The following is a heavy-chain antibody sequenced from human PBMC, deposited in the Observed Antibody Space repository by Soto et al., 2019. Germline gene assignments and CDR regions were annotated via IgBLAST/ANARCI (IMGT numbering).Heavy chain of an antibody. CDR1: GYTLTELS. Sequence: QVQLVQSGAEVKKPGASVKVSCKVSGYTLTELSMHWVRQAPGKGLEWMGGFDPEDGETIYAQKFQGRVTMSEDTATFTAYMELISLSYEDSALSYFATTQLLVAATVGRNWSDPWGQGTLVTVSP. V-gene: IGHV1-24*01. CDR2: FDPEDGET. CDR3: ATTQLLVAATVGRNWSDP. D-gene: IGHD2-15*01. J-gene: IGHJ5*02.